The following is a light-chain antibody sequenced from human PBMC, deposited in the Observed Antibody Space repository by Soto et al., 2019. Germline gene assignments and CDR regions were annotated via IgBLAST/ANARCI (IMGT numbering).Light chain of an antibody. CDR2: EGT. V-gene: IGLV2-23*01. CDR3: YSYAGENLYV. J-gene: IGLJ1*01. Sequence: QSSLTQPASVSASPGQSITIPCTGTSSDVGSYNLVSWFQQHPGKVPKLLIYEGTKRPSGLSDRFSGSKSGTTASLTISGLQAEDEAHYYCYSYAGENLYVFGTGTKVTVL. CDR1: SSDVGSYNL.